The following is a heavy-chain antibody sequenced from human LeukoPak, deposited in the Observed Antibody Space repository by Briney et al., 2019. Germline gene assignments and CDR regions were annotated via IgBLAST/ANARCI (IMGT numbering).Heavy chain of an antibody. J-gene: IGHJ6*03. CDR1: RFTFSSYS. Sequence: GGSLRLSCAASRFTFSSYSMNWVRQAPGKGLEWVSYISSSSSTIYYADSVKGRFTISRDNAKNSLYLQMNSLRAEDTALYYCAREVWTTVATSHYYYMDVWGKGTTVTVSS. D-gene: IGHD4-17*01. CDR2: ISSSSSTI. V-gene: IGHV3-48*04. CDR3: AREVWTTVATSHYYYMDV.